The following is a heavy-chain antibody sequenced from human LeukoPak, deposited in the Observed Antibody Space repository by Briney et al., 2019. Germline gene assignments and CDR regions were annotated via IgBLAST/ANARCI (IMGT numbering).Heavy chain of an antibody. CDR3: ARDRCTNGVCYLDY. Sequence: GRSLRLSCAPSGFTFSSYGIHWVRQAPGKGLEWVATVSYDGSDKYYADSVKGRFTISRDNSKNTLYLQMSSPRAEDTAVYYCARDRCTNGVCYLDYWGQGTLVTVSS. V-gene: IGHV3-33*05. J-gene: IGHJ4*02. CDR2: VSYDGSDK. D-gene: IGHD2-8*01. CDR1: GFTFSSYG.